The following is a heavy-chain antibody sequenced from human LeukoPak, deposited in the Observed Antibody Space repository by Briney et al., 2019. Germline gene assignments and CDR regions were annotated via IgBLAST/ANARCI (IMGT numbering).Heavy chain of an antibody. D-gene: IGHD6-13*01. J-gene: IGHJ4*02. CDR2: LKPDGSAE. V-gene: IGHV3-7*01. CDR3: ARANNSSWHN. CDR1: GFTFSSNW. Sequence: GGSLRLSCATSGFTFSSNWMSWVRHAPGRGLDWVANLKPDGSAEYYAASVKGRFTVSRDNAKNSLYLQMNSLRVEDTAVYYCARANNSSWHNWGQGTLVTVSS.